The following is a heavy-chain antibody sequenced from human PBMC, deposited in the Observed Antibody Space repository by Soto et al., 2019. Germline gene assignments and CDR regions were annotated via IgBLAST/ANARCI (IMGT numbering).Heavy chain of an antibody. CDR1: GGSTSSYY. V-gene: IGHV4-59*01. D-gene: IGHD3-16*01. CDR3: ARETRGWGYFDY. Sequence: SETLSLTCTVSGGSTSSYYWSWIRQPPGKGLEWIAYIYYSGSTDYNPSLKSRVTISVDTSKNQFSLNLSSVTAADTAVYYCARETRGWGYFDYWGQGTRVTVSS. CDR2: IYYSGST. J-gene: IGHJ4*02.